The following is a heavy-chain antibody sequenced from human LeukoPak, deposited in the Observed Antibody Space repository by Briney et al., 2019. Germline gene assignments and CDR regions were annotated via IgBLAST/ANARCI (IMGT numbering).Heavy chain of an antibody. J-gene: IGHJ6*02. Sequence: GGSLRLSCAASGFTFSSYDTHWVRQATGKGLEWVSAIGTAGDTYYADSVKGRFTISRDNSKNTLYLQMNSLRAEDTAVYYCARDQEDIVPGYYYGMDVWGQGTTVTVSS. CDR2: IGTAGDT. V-gene: IGHV3-13*04. CDR3: ARDQEDIVPGYYYGMDV. D-gene: IGHD2-15*01. CDR1: GFTFSSYD.